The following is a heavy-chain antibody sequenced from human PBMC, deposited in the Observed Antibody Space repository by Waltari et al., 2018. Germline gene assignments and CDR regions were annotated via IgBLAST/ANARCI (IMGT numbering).Heavy chain of an antibody. V-gene: IGHV4-39*07. CDR3: ARVTARRASYFDY. CDR1: GGSISSSSYY. J-gene: IGHJ4*02. CDR2: IYYSGST. Sequence: QLQLQESGPGPVKPSETLSLTCTVSGGSISSSSYYWGWIRQPPGKGLDWIGGIYYSGSTYYNPSLKSRVTISVDTSKNQFSLKLSSVTAADTAVYYCARVTARRASYFDYWGQGTLVTVSS. D-gene: IGHD6-6*01.